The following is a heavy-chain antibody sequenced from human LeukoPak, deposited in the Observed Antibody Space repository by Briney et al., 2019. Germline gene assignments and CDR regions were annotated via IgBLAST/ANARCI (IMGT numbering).Heavy chain of an antibody. D-gene: IGHD4-17*01. CDR1: GFTFSNYW. V-gene: IGHV3-74*01. Sequence: GGSLRLSCVASGFTFSNYWMHWVRQVPGKGLEWVSRIKGDGSYTSYADSVRGRFTISRDSAKNTLYLQMNSLRAEDTAVYYCARDVRYGDYVVDYWGQGTLVTVSS. CDR3: ARDVRYGDYVVDY. J-gene: IGHJ4*02. CDR2: IKGDGSYT.